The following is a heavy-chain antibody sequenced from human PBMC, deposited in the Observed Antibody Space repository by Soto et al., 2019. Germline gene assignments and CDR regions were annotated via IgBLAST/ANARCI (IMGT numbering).Heavy chain of an antibody. Sequence: PXXTLSLACTVSGGSISSYYWRWIRQPPGKGLEWIGYIYYSGSTNYNPSLKSRVTISVDTSKNQISLKLSSVTAADTAVYYCARDQGIAVAVFDYWGQGTLVTVSS. J-gene: IGHJ4*02. CDR2: IYYSGST. CDR3: ARDQGIAVAVFDY. CDR1: GGSISSYY. D-gene: IGHD6-19*01. V-gene: IGHV4-59*01.